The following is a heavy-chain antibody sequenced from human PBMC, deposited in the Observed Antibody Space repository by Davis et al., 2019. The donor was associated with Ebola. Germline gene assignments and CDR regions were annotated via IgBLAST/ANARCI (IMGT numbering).Heavy chain of an antibody. CDR2: IYYSGST. V-gene: IGHV4-59*01. J-gene: IGHJ6*02. CDR1: GGSISSYY. D-gene: IGHD6-13*01. Sequence: ETLSLTCTVSGGSISSYYWSWIRQPPGKGLECIGYIYYSGSTNYNPSLKSRVTISVDTSKNQFSLKLSSVSAADTAVYYCARVAAADFYYYGMDVWGQGTTVTVSS. CDR3: ARVAAADFYYYGMDV.